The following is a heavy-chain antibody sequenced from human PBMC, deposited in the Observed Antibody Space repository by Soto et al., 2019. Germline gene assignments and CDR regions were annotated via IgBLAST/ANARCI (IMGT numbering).Heavy chain of an antibody. D-gene: IGHD3-9*01. J-gene: IGHJ5*02. CDR2: IYFTGTT. CDR3: ARGHYDILTGYSNWFDP. V-gene: IGHV4-31*03. CDR1: GHSLSSGGYY. Sequence: SETLSLTCTVSGHSLSSGGYYWSWIRQHPGKGLEWVGYIYFTGTTLYNPSLKSRLAISVDTSKNQFSLKLASVTAADTAVYYCARGHYDILTGYSNWFDPWGQGTLVTVSS.